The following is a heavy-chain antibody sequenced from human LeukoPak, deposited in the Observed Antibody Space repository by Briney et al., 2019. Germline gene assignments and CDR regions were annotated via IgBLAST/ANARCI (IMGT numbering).Heavy chain of an antibody. CDR1: GYTFTSYG. V-gene: IGHV1-18*01. Sequence: ASVKVSCKASGYTFTSYGISWVRQAPGQGLEWMGWISAYNGNTNYAQKFQGRVTITTDESTSTAYMELSSLRSEDTAVYYCARVVIFGVVPYYFDYWGQGTLVTVSS. CDR3: ARVVIFGVVPYYFDY. J-gene: IGHJ4*02. D-gene: IGHD3-3*01. CDR2: ISAYNGNT.